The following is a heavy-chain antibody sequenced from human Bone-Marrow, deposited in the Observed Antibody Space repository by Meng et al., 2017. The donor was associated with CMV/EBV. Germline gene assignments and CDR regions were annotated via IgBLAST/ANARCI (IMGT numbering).Heavy chain of an antibody. CDR3: AREDTSTWPPFHY. CDR2: INSDGSGT. J-gene: IGHJ4*02. D-gene: IGHD6-13*01. Sequence: CAASGFTFSTYWMHWVRQAPGKGLVWVSRINSDGSGTTYADSVKGRFTISRDSAKNTLYLQMNSLRADDTAVYYCAREDTSTWPPFHYWGQGTLVTVSS. CDR1: GFTFSTYW. V-gene: IGHV3-74*01.